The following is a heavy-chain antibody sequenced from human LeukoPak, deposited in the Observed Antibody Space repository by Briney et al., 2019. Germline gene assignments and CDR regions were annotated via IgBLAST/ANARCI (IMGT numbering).Heavy chain of an antibody. CDR2: INHSGST. J-gene: IGHJ4*02. CDR1: GGSVSSGSYY. CDR3: ARGRRDYYGSGSYAFDY. Sequence: SETLSLTCTVSGGSVSSGSYYWSWIRQPPGKGLEWIGEINHSGSTNYNPSLKSRVTISVDTSKNQFSLKLSSVTAADTAVYYCARGRRDYYGSGSYAFDYWGQGTLVTVSS. V-gene: IGHV4-39*07. D-gene: IGHD3-10*01.